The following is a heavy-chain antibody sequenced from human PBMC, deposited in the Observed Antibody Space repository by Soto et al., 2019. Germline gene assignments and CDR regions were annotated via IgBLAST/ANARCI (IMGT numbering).Heavy chain of an antibody. CDR1: GGSINSGAYY. CDR3: ARDYDVAYYGMDV. Sequence: SETLSLTCTVSGGSINSGAYYWSWIRQHPGKGLEWIGYIYYSGSTYYNPSLKSRVAISVDTSKTQFSLKLSSVTAADTAVYYCARDYDVAYYGMDVWGQGTTVTVSS. D-gene: IGHD3-16*01. J-gene: IGHJ6*02. V-gene: IGHV4-31*03. CDR2: IYYSGST.